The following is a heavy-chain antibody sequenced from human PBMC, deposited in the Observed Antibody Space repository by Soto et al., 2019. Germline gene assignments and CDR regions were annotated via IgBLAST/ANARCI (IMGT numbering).Heavy chain of an antibody. CDR3: ARTMPEDYSNYPNWFDP. CDR2: IYYSGST. CDR1: GGSISSYY. D-gene: IGHD4-4*01. J-gene: IGHJ5*02. V-gene: IGHV4-59*01. Sequence: PSETLSLTCTVSGGSISSYYWSWIRQPPGKGLEWIGYIYYSGSTNYNPSLQSRVTISVDTSKNQFSLKLSSVTAADTAVYYCARTMPEDYSNYPNWFDPWGQGTLVTVSS.